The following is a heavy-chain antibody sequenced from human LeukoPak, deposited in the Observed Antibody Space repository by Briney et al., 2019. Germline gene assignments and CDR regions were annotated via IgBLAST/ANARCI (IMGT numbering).Heavy chain of an antibody. CDR1: GGSISSGSYY. V-gene: IGHV4-61*02. D-gene: IGHD6-13*01. Sequence: SETLSLTCTVSGGSISSGSYYWSWIRQPAGKGLEWIGRIYTSGSTNYNPSLKSRVTISVDTSKNQFSLKLSSVTAADTAVYYCARGMRFSGAAAVWGQGTLVTVSS. J-gene: IGHJ4*02. CDR3: ARGMRFSGAAAV. CDR2: IYTSGST.